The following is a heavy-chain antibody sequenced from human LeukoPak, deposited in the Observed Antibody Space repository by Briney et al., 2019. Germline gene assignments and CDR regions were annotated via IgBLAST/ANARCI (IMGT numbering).Heavy chain of an antibody. CDR2: ISYDGSDK. CDR1: GFTFRSYA. V-gene: IGHV3-30-3*01. Sequence: GSLRLSCAGSGFTFRSYAMHWVRQAPGKGLEWVAVISYDGSDKDYADSVKGRFTISRDNSKNTLFLQMNSLRAEDTAVYYCAREIFNGFDIWGQGTMVTVSS. J-gene: IGHJ3*02. CDR3: AREIFNGFDI.